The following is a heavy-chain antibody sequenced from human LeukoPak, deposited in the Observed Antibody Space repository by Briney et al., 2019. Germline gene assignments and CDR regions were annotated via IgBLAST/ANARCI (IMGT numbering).Heavy chain of an antibody. V-gene: IGHV4-34*01. CDR1: GGSFSGYY. J-gene: IGHJ3*02. D-gene: IGHD5/OR15-5a*01. CDR3: ARMSPLRGVDI. CDR2: INHSGST. Sequence: PSETLSLTCAVYGGSFSGYYWSWIRQPPGKGLEWIGEINHSGSTNYNPSLKSRVTMSVDTSKNQFSLKLSSVTAADTAVYYCARMSPLRGVDIWGQGTMVTVSS.